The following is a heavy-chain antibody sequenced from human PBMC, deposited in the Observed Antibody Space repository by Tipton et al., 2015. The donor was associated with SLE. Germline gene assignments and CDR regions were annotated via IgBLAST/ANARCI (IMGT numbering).Heavy chain of an antibody. V-gene: IGHV3-53*05. CDR3: ARDRWELLMGAFDI. CDR1: GFTVSSNY. Sequence: SLRLSCAASGFTVSSNYMTWVRQAPGKGLERVSVIYSGGSTHYADSVKGRFTISRDNYKNTLYLQMNSLRAEDTAVYYCARDRWELLMGAFDIWGQGTMVTVSS. J-gene: IGHJ3*02. D-gene: IGHD1-26*01. CDR2: IYSGGST.